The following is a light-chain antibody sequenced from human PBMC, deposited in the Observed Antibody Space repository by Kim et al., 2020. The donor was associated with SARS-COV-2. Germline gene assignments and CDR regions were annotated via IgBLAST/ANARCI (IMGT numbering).Light chain of an antibody. V-gene: IGKV1-5*01. CDR1: QSTSGS. CDR3: QQYNSYPLT. Sequence: ASVGDRVTITCRASQSTSGSLAWYQQKPGKAPKLLIYNVSSLQSGVPSRFSGSGSGTDFTLTVSSLQPDDFATYYCQQYNSYPLTFGQGTKVDIK. CDR2: NVS. J-gene: IGKJ1*01.